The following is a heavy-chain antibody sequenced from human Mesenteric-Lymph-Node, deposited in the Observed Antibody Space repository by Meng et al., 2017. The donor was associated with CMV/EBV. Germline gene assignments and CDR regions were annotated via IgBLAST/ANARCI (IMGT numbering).Heavy chain of an antibody. CDR2: ISGSGGST. Sequence: AETLSLTCTVSGGPISSYYWSWIRQPPGKGLEWVSAISGSGGSTYYADSVKGRFTISRDNSKNTLYLQMNSLRAEDTAVYYCAKGSRPAGTSDYWGQGTLVTVSS. J-gene: IGHJ4*02. V-gene: IGHV3-23*01. D-gene: IGHD6-19*01. CDR1: GGPISSYY. CDR3: AKGSRPAGTSDY.